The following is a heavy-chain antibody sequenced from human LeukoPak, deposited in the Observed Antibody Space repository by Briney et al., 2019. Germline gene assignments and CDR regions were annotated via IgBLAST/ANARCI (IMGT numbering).Heavy chain of an antibody. CDR1: GFTFSSYG. CDR3: AKGKRRYYYDSSGYDAFDI. Sequence: PGGSLRLSCAASGFTFSSYGMHWDRQAPGKGLEWVAFIRYDGSNKYYADSVKGRFTISRDNSKNTLYLQMNSLRAEDTAVYYCAKGKRRYYYDSSGYDAFDIWGQGTMVTVSS. V-gene: IGHV3-30*02. J-gene: IGHJ3*02. D-gene: IGHD3-22*01. CDR2: IRYDGSNK.